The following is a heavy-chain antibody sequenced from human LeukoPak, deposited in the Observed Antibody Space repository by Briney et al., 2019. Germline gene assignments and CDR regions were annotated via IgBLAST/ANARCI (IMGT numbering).Heavy chain of an antibody. V-gene: IGHV3-21*01. Sequence: GGSLRLSCAASGFTFSSYSMNWVRQAPGKGLEWVSSISSSSSYIYYADSVKGRFTISRDNAKNSLYLQMNSLRAEDTAVYYCARVSIQNYDFWSGYSPGYYYYYMDVWGKGTTVTVSS. J-gene: IGHJ6*03. CDR3: ARVSIQNYDFWSGYSPGYYYYYMDV. D-gene: IGHD3-3*01. CDR1: GFTFSSYS. CDR2: ISSSSSYI.